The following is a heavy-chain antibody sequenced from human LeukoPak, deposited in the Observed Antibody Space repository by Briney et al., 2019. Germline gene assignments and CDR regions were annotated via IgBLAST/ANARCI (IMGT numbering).Heavy chain of an antibody. J-gene: IGHJ4*02. D-gene: IGHD2-2*02. CDR3: AKGQIVFVPAAIVD. V-gene: IGHV3-30*02. CDR1: GFTFSSYG. Sequence: PPGGSLRFSCAASGFTFSSYGMHWLRQAPGKGLECVAFIRYDRTNKYYADSVRCRFTISRDNSKNTLCLQMNSLRTEDTAVYYCAKGQIVFVPAAIVDWGQGTLVTVSS. CDR2: IRYDRTNK.